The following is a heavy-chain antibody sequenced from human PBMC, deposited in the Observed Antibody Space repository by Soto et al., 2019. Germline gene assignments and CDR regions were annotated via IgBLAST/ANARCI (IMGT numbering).Heavy chain of an antibody. D-gene: IGHD1-1*01. CDR3: ARVWVGTTFAYSSGMDV. CDR2: ISAYNGNT. Sequence: QVQLVQSGAEVKKPGASVKVSCKASGYTFTTYGINWVRQAPGQGLEWMGWISAYNGNTNYAQKLQGRVTMTTDTTXSXASMELRSLRSDDTAVYYCARVWVGTTFAYSSGMDVWGQGTTVTVSS. CDR1: GYTFTTYG. V-gene: IGHV1-18*01. J-gene: IGHJ6*02.